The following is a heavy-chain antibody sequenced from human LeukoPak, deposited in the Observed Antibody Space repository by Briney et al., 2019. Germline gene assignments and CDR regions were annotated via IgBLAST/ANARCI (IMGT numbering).Heavy chain of an antibody. CDR2: SPHSGST. J-gene: IGHJ4*02. CDR3: ARGRTGAAALDF. CDR1: GGSFSGHY. V-gene: IGHV4-34*01. Sequence: SETLSLTCAVYGGSFSGHYWTYIRQPPGKGLEWIGESPHSGSTSYNPSLKSRVTISVDTSKNQFSLKLTSVTAADTAVYYCARGRTGAAALDFWGPGTLVTVSS. D-gene: IGHD2-2*01.